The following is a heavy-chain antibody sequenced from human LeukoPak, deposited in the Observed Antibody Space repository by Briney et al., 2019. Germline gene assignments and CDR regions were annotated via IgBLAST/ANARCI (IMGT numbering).Heavy chain of an antibody. CDR2: IYSGGDT. CDR1: GFTVRLNY. V-gene: IGHV3-53*01. J-gene: IGHJ3*02. D-gene: IGHD2-15*01. CDR3: ARAWDFVVGAFDI. Sequence: GGSLRLSCAASGFTVRLNYMTWVRQAPGKGLEWVPIIYSGGDTYYADSVRGRFTVSRDDSKNLLYLEMNSLRGDDTGIYHYARAWDFVVGAFDIWGQGTMVTVSS.